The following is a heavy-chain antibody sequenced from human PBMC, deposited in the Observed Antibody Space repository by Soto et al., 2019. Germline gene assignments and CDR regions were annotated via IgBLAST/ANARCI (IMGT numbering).Heavy chain of an antibody. J-gene: IGHJ6*02. V-gene: IGHV5-10-1*01. CDR3: ARVGYCSGGSRNYYYYGMDV. CDR2: IDPSDSYT. D-gene: IGHD2-15*01. Sequence: GESLKISCKGSGYSFTSYWISWVRQMPGKGLEWMGRIDPSDSYTNYSPSFQGHVTISADKSISTAYLQWSSLKASDTAMYYCARVGYCSGGSRNYYYYGMDVWGQGTTVTVSS. CDR1: GYSFTSYW.